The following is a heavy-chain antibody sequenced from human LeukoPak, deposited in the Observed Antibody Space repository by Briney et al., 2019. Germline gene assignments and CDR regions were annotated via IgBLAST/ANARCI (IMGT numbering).Heavy chain of an antibody. CDR2: ISGSGGST. V-gene: IGHV3-23*01. J-gene: IGHJ4*02. Sequence: PGGSLRLSCAASGFTVSANYMNWVRQAPGMGLEWVSAISGSGGSTYYADSVKGRFTISRDNSKNTLYLQMNSLRAEDTAVYYCAKSDCSSTSCSTGDYWGQGTLVTVSS. D-gene: IGHD2-2*01. CDR3: AKSDCSSTSCSTGDY. CDR1: GFTVSANY.